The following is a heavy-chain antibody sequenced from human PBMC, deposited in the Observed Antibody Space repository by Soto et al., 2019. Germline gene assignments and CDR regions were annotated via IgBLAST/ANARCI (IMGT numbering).Heavy chain of an antibody. CDR3: ARDWDSSGLFDP. V-gene: IGHV4-59*01. J-gene: IGHJ5*02. CDR2: ISYSGST. D-gene: IGHD3-10*01. Sequence: SETPSLTCSVSGASITTYHWSWIRQPPGKGLEWIGSISYSGSTKYNPSLESRVMISLDTSKNQFSLRLTSVTAADTALYYCARDWDSSGLFDPWGQGALVTVSS. CDR1: GASITTYH.